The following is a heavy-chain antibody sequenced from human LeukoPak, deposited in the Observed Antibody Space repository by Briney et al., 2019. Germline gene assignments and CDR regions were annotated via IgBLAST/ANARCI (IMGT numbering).Heavy chain of an antibody. Sequence: SETLSLTCAVYGVSFSGQYWSWIRQPPGKGLEWIGEINHSGSTNYNPSLKSRVTISVDTSKNQFSLKLSSVTAADTAVYYCARGDIVATPFFDYWGQATLVTVSS. D-gene: IGHD5-12*01. CDR2: INHSGST. CDR1: GVSFSGQY. CDR3: ARGDIVATPFFDY. V-gene: IGHV4-34*01. J-gene: IGHJ4*02.